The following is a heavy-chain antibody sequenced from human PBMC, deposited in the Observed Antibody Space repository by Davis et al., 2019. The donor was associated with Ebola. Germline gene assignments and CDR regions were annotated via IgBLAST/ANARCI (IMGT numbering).Heavy chain of an antibody. CDR3: ARDITMVRGVNYYYYGMDV. CDR2: ISYDGSNK. Sequence: GESLKISCAASGFTFSSSAMSWVCQAPGKGLEWVAVISYDGSNKYYADSVKGRFTISRDNSKNTLYLQMNSLRAEDTAVYYCARDITMVRGVNYYYYGMDVWGQGTTVTVSS. D-gene: IGHD3-10*01. V-gene: IGHV3-30*04. J-gene: IGHJ6*02. CDR1: GFTFSSSA.